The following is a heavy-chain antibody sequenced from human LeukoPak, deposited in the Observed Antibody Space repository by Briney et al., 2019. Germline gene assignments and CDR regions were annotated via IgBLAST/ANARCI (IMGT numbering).Heavy chain of an antibody. J-gene: IGHJ4*02. D-gene: IGHD4-17*01. CDR1: GFTFSSYE. CDR3: ARDPVLDY. Sequence: GGSLRLSCAASGFTFSSYEMNWVRQAPGKGLEWVSYISSSGGTIYYADSVKGRFTISRDNAKNSLYLQMNSLRAEDAAVYYCARDPVLDYWGQGTLVTVSS. CDR2: ISSSGGTI. V-gene: IGHV3-48*03.